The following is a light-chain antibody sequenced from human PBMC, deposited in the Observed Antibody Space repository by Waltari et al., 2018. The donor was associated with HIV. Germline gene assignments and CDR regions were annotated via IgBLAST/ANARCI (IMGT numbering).Light chain of an antibody. CDR2: RNN. CDR3: AAWDDSLSGLV. CDR1: SSNIGSNY. Sequence: QSVLTQPPSASGTPGQRVTIPCSGSSSNIGSNYGYWYQQLPGTAPKLLIYRNNQRPSGVPDRFSGSKSGTSASLAISGLRSEDEADYYCAAWDDSLSGLVFGGGTKVTV. J-gene: IGLJ3*02. V-gene: IGLV1-47*01.